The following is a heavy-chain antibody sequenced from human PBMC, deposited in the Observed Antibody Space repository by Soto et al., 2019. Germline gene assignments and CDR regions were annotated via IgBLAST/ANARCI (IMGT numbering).Heavy chain of an antibody. J-gene: IGHJ4*02. CDR3: AKDLWSMIVAPGPDY. Sequence: PGGSLRLSCAASGFTFSSYGMHWVRQAPGKGLEWVAVISYDGSNKYYADSVKGRFTISRDNSKNTLYLQMNSLRAEDTAVYYCAKDLWSMIVAPGPDYWGQGTLVTVSS. V-gene: IGHV3-30*18. CDR2: ISYDGSNK. CDR1: GFTFSSYG. D-gene: IGHD3-22*01.